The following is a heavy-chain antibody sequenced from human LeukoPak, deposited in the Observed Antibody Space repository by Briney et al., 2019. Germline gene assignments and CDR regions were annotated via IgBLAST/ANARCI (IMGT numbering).Heavy chain of an antibody. D-gene: IGHD3-10*01. CDR3: AGGGYGLGSGGY. CDR2: IIPNTGGT. V-gene: IGHV1-2*02. Sequence: ASVKLSCKASGYTFIDHYIHWVRRAHGQGLEWMGWIIPNTGGTSFAQKFQGRVTMTRDTSISTAYMELSSLTPNDTAVYYCAGGGYGLGSGGYWGQGTLVTVSS. J-gene: IGHJ4*02. CDR1: GYTFIDHY.